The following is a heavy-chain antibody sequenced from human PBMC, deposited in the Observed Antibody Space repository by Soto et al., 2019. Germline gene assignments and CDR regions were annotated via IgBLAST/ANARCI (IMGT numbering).Heavy chain of an antibody. J-gene: IGHJ4*02. CDR3: AREYYYDSSGYYFNDY. V-gene: IGHV3-33*01. Sequence: GGSLRLSCAASGFTFSSYGMHWVRQAPGKGLEWVAVIWYDGSNKYYADSVKGRFTISRDNSKNTLYLQMNSLRAEDTAVYYCAREYYYDSSGYYFNDYWGQGTLVTSPQ. CDR1: GFTFSSYG. CDR2: IWYDGSNK. D-gene: IGHD3-22*01.